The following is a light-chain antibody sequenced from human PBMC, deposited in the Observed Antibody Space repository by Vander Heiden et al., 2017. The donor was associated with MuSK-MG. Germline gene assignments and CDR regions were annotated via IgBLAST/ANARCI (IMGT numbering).Light chain of an antibody. CDR3: AEWADSLSVVL. V-gene: IGLV1-47*01. J-gene: IGLJ2*01. Sequence: LTLLIYRNVDRPSGVPDRFSGSKSGTSVSLAISGLRSEDEADYYCAEWADSLSVVLFGGGTKLTVL. CDR2: RNV.